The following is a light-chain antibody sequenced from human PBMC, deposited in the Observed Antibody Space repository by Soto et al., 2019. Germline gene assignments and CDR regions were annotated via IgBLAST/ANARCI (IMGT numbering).Light chain of an antibody. V-gene: IGKV3-11*01. CDR2: DTS. Sequence: EIVMTRSPATLSVSPGERATLSCRASQFLSSYLAWYQQIPGQPPRLLIYDTSNRVTGIPARFSGSRSGTDFTLTISSLEPEDFAVYFCHQRNKFGQGTRLEIK. J-gene: IGKJ5*01. CDR3: HQRNK. CDR1: QFLSSY.